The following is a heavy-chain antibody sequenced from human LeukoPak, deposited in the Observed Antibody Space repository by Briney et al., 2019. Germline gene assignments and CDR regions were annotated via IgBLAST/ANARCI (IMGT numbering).Heavy chain of an antibody. CDR1: GMSVSSNY. J-gene: IGHJ4*02. Sequence: PGGSLRLSCAVSGMSVSSNYMTWVRQAPGKGLEWVSVIYAGGGTHYGDSVRGRFTISRDISKSAFYLQMNSLRADDTALYYCAREDSAGATFDYWGQGTLVTVSS. D-gene: IGHD2-21*01. V-gene: IGHV3-66*01. CDR2: IYAGGGT. CDR3: AREDSAGATFDY.